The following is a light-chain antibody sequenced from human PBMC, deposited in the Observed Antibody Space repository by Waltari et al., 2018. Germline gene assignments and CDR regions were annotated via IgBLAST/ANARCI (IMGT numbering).Light chain of an antibody. CDR2: DAS. CDR1: QSVASRH. V-gene: IGKV3-20*01. J-gene: IGKJ1*01. Sequence: ETVLTQSPGTLSLSPGERATLSCRASQSVASRHLAWYQQKPGQAPRLLIYDASSRATGIPDRFSGSGSVTDFTLTITSLEPEDFAVYYCQQYGNPPRTFGQGTDVEIK. CDR3: QQYGNPPRT.